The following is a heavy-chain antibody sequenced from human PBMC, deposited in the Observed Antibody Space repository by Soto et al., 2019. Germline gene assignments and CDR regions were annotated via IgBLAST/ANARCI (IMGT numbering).Heavy chain of an antibody. J-gene: IGHJ4*02. V-gene: IGHV2-70*11. CDR1: GFSLSTSGMC. CDR3: ARISLPQGDVDY. CDR2: IDWDDDK. Sequence: SGPTLVNPTQTLTLTCTFSGFSLSTSGMCVSWIRQPPGKALEWLARIDWDDDKYYSTSLKTRLTISKDTSKNQVVLTMTNMDPVDTATYYCARISLPQGDVDYWGQGTLVTVSS. D-gene: IGHD2-21*01.